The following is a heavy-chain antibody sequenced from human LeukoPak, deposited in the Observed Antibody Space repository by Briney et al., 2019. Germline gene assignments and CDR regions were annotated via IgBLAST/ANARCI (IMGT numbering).Heavy chain of an antibody. Sequence: GGSLRLSCAASRFTFSSYVMSWVRQAPGKGLECVSAISGSGHSTYYADSVKGRFTISRDNSKNTLYPQMNSLRAEDTAVYYCARVSGTIQIWPQPFGDGMGVWGQGTTVTVSS. D-gene: IGHD5-18*01. V-gene: IGHV3-23*01. CDR1: RFTFSSYV. J-gene: IGHJ6*02. CDR2: ISGSGHST. CDR3: ARVSGTIQIWPQPFGDGMGV.